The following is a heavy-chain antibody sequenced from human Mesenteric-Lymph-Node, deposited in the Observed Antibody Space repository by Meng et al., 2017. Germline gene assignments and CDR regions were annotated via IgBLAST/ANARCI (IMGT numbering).Heavy chain of an antibody. J-gene: IGHJ4*02. CDR1: GFRFSSYF. CDR2: TIPDGTAT. V-gene: IGHV3-74*01. CDR3: ARDLRDYDF. Sequence: VQLVESGGGLVNPGGSLRLSCAGSGFRFSSYFMYWVRQAPGKGLVWVSRTIPDGTATTYADSVKGRFTISRDNAKNTLYLEMNGLRAEDTAVYYCARDLRDYDFWGQGTLVTVSS.